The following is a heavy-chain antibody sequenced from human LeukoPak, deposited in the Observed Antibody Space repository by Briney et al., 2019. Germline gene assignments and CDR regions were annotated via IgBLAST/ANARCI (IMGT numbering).Heavy chain of an antibody. D-gene: IGHD3-10*01. J-gene: IGHJ6*03. CDR1: GGSFSGYY. V-gene: IGHV4-34*01. CDR3: ARSRSYYYGSGSYVRSYYYYYMDV. CDR2: INHSGST. Sequence: PSETLSLTCAVYGGSFSGYYWSWIRQPPGKGLEWIGEINHSGSTNYNPSLKSRVIISVDTSKNQFSLKLSSVTAADTAVYYCARSRSYYYGSGSYVRSYYYYYMDVWGKGTTVTVSS.